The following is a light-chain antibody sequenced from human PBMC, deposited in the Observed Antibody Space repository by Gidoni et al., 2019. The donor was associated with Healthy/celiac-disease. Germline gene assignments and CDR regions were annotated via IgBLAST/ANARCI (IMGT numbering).Light chain of an antibody. Sequence: SSELTQDPAVSVALGQTVRITCQGDSLRSYYASWYQQKPGPAPVLVIYGKNNRPSGIPDRFSGSSSGNTASLTITGAQAEDEADYYCNSRDSSGNPPVVFGGGTKLTVL. V-gene: IGLV3-19*01. J-gene: IGLJ2*01. CDR3: NSRDSSGNPPVV. CDR1: SLRSYY. CDR2: GKN.